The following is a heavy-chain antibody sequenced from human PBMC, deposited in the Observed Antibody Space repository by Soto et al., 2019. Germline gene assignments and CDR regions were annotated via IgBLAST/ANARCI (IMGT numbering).Heavy chain of an antibody. CDR1: GYTFTGYY. CDR3: ARASTYSGSYAFDY. Sequence: QVQLVQSGAEVKKPGASVKVSCKASGYTFTGYYMHWVRQAPGQGLEWMGWINPNSGCTNYAQKFQGWVTMTRDTSFSTAYMELSRLRSDDTAVYYCARASTYSGSYAFDYWGQGTLVTVSS. D-gene: IGHD1-26*01. V-gene: IGHV1-2*04. CDR2: INPNSGCT. J-gene: IGHJ4*02.